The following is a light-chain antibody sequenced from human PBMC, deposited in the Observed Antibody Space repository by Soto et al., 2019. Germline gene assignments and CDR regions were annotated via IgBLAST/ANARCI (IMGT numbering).Light chain of an antibody. Sequence: DIQMTQSPSTLSASVGDRVTITCRASLNINDWLAWYQQKPGKAPRLLIYKASTLESGVPSRFSGSGFGTEFTLTISSLQPDDFASYYCQPYNTSSYPCGTGAKVDIK. V-gene: IGKV1-5*03. CDR3: QPYNTSSYP. CDR1: LNINDW. J-gene: IGKJ3*01. CDR2: KAS.